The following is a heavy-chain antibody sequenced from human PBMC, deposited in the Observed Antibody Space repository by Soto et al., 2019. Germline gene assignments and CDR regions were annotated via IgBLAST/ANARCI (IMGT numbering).Heavy chain of an antibody. V-gene: IGHV4-31*03. Sequence: SETLSLTCIVSGGSISSGGYYWSWIRQHPGKGLEWIGYIYYTGSAYYNPSLKSRLTISVDTSTNQFSLKLSFVTAEDTAVYYCAREAYDYDSSGYFSKYFDSWGQGTLGTVS. D-gene: IGHD3-22*01. J-gene: IGHJ4*02. CDR3: AREAYDYDSSGYFSKYFDS. CDR2: IYYTGSA. CDR1: GGSISSGGYY.